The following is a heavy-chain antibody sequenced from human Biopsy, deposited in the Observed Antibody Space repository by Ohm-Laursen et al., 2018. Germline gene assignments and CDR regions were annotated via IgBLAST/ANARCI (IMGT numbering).Heavy chain of an antibody. V-gene: IGHV4-4*07. J-gene: IGHJ5*02. CDR2: IYITGET. CDR1: GGYISHYY. Sequence: GTLSLTCTVSGGYISHYYWTWIRQPPGQGLEWIGRIYITGETDYNPSLKSRVTMSVDSSKKQFSLKLKSVTAADTAIYYCARAPPLIRGVVESWFDPWGQGILVTVSS. D-gene: IGHD3-10*01. CDR3: ARAPPLIRGVVESWFDP.